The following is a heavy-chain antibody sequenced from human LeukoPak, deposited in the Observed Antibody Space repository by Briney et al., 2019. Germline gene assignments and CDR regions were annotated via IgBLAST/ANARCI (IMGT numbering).Heavy chain of an antibody. CDR3: ARQGQQLVDFDY. CDR1: GGSISSYY. D-gene: IGHD6-13*01. J-gene: IGHJ4*02. V-gene: IGHV4-4*07. Sequence: SETLSLTCTVSGGSISSYYWSWIRQPAGKGLEWIGRIYTSGSTNYNPSLKSRVTISVDTSKNQFSLKLSSVTAADTAVYYCARQGQQLVDFDYWGQGTLVTVSS. CDR2: IYTSGST.